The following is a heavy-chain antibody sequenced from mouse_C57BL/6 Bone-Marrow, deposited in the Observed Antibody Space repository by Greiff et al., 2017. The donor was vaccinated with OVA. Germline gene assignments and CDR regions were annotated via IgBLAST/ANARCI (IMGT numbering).Heavy chain of an antibody. Sequence: EVMLVESGGGLVTPGGSLKLSCAASGFTFSDYGMHWVRQAPETGLEWVAYISSGSSTIYSADTVKGRFTISRDNAKNTLFLQMTSLRSEDTAMYYCARLGDYAMDYWGQGTSVTVSS. D-gene: IGHD4-1*01. V-gene: IGHV5-17*01. CDR2: ISSGSSTI. J-gene: IGHJ4*01. CDR3: ARLGDYAMDY. CDR1: GFTFSDYG.